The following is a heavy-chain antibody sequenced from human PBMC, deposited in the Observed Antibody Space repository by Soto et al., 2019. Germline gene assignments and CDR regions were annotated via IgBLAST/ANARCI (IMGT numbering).Heavy chain of an antibody. CDR3: ARDLQSNDFWSGYPTFYYYYGMDV. CDR1: GGTFSSYA. V-gene: IGHV1-69*12. CDR2: IIPIFGTA. D-gene: IGHD3-3*01. Sequence: QVQLVQSGAEVKKPGSSVKVSCEASGGTFSSYAISWVRQAPGQGLEWMGGIIPIFGTANYAQKFQGRVTITADESTSTAYMELSSLRSEDTAVYYCARDLQSNDFWSGYPTFYYYYGMDVWGQGTTVTVSS. J-gene: IGHJ6*02.